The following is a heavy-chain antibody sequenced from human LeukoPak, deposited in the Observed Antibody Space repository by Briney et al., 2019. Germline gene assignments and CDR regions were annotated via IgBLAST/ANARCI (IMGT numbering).Heavy chain of an antibody. V-gene: IGHV4-39*01. Sequence: KPSETLSLTCTVSGGSISSNNYYWGWIRQPPGKGLEWIGTIYYSGSTYYNPSLKSRVTIPVDTSKNQFSLKLSSVTAADTAVYYCARQGSGNYLSPVNYWGQGTLVTVSS. CDR2: IYYSGST. CDR1: GGSISSNNYY. CDR3: ARQGSGNYLSPVNY. J-gene: IGHJ4*02. D-gene: IGHD1-26*01.